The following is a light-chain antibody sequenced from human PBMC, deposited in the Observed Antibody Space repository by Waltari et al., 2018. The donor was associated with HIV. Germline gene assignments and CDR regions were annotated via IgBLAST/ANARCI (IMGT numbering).Light chain of an antibody. V-gene: IGKV1D-12*01. J-gene: IGKJ2*01. CDR2: ATV. CDR1: QDIHTW. CDR3: QQSRSFPFT. Sequence: DIQMIQSPSSVSASVGDRVTITCRASQDIHTWLAWYQQKPGRAPKLLIYATVNLESEVPSRFSGSGSGTDFTLTVSNLQPEDFATYYCQQSRSFPFTFGQGTKLEIK.